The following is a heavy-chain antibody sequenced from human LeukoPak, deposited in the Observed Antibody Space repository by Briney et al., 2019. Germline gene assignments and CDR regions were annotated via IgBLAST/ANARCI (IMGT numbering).Heavy chain of an antibody. CDR2: IKHDGSGP. CDR3: ARVREITVSGTDYFDY. D-gene: IGHD6-19*01. CDR1: GFRFSNYW. V-gene: IGHV3-7*01. J-gene: IGHJ4*02. Sequence: GRSLRLSCAVSGFRFSNYWMAWVRQAPGKGLEWVANIKHDGSGPSYLDSVKGRFTISRDNARNSLSLQMSSLRGEDTAVYYCARVREITVSGTDYFDYWGQGTLVTVSS.